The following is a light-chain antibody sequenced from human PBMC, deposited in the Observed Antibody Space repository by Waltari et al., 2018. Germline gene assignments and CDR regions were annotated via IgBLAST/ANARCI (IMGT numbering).Light chain of an antibody. Sequence: SYELTQPPSASVSPGQTASITCSGDNLGNQYASWYQQKPGQSPVLVIYYDSKRPSGIPERFSGSNSGNTATLTISGTQAMDEADYYCQAWDTTTVVFGGGTKVTVL. CDR2: YDS. V-gene: IGLV3-1*01. CDR1: NLGNQY. CDR3: QAWDTTTVV. J-gene: IGLJ2*01.